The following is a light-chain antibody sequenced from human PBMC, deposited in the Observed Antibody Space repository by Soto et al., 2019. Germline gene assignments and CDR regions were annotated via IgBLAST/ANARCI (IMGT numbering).Light chain of an antibody. J-gene: IGLJ1*01. CDR2: DVT. V-gene: IGLV2-18*02. CDR1: SSDVGSYNR. Sequence: QSALTQPASVSGSPGQSITIACTGTSSDVGSYNRVSWYQQAPGTAPKLIIHDVTNRPSGVPDRFSGSKSGNTASLTISGLQTEDEADYYCNSYTNSSTYVFGTGTKVTV. CDR3: NSYTNSSTYV.